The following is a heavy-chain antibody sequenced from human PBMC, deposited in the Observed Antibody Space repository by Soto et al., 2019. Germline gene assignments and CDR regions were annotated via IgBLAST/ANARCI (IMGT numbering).Heavy chain of an antibody. CDR1: GFTGSTYA. Sequence: EVQLLESGGGLVQPGGSLRLSCAASGFTGSTYAMNWVRQAPGNGLEWVSAISGSGGRINYADSVKGRFTISRDNAKNTLNLQMNSLRDEVTAVYHCVKGYWKGDVWGQATRLTVSS. CDR2: ISGSGGRI. V-gene: IGHV3-23*01. D-gene: IGHD1-1*01. CDR3: VKGYWKGDV. J-gene: IGHJ6*01.